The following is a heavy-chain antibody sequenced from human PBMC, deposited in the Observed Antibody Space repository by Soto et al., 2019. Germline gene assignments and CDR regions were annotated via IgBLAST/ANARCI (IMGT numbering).Heavy chain of an antibody. J-gene: IGHJ5*02. D-gene: IGHD1-1*01. V-gene: IGHV4-30-4*01. CDR1: GGSISSGDYY. Sequence: PSETLSLTCTVSGGSISSGDYYWSWIRQPPGKGLGWIGYIYYSGSTYYNPSLKSRVTISVDTSKNQFSLKLSSVTAADTAVYYCASDRYKAPFDPWGQGTLVTVSS. CDR2: IYYSGST. CDR3: ASDRYKAPFDP.